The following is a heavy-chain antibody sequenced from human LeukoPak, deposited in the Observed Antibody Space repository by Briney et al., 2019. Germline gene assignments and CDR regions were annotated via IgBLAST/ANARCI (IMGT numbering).Heavy chain of an antibody. CDR3: ARYRSGGSSGYYYYMDV. V-gene: IGHV4-39*07. Sequence: PSETLSLTCTVSGGSISSSSYYWGWIRQPPGKGLEWIGSIYYSGSTYYNPSLKSRVTISVDTSKNQFSLKLSSVTAADTAVYYCARYRSGGSSGYYYYMDVWGKGTTVTISS. CDR2: IYYSGST. CDR1: GGSISSSSYY. D-gene: IGHD2-15*01. J-gene: IGHJ6*03.